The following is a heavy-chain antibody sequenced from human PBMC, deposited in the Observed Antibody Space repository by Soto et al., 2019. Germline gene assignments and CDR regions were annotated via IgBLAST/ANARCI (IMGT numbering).Heavy chain of an antibody. Sequence: SETLSLTCTVSGVSISTGDYYWTLIRQPPGKGLEWIGYIHYSGRTYYNPSLRSRLTTSVDTSKNQFSLKLNSVTAADTAVYYCARAFGSADLFSSCYSIKDVFYICGQGTMVIVSS. CDR1: GVSISTGDYY. J-gene: IGHJ3*02. CDR3: ARAFGSADLFSSCYSIKDVFYI. D-gene: IGHD6-19*01. V-gene: IGHV4-30-4*01. CDR2: IHYSGRT.